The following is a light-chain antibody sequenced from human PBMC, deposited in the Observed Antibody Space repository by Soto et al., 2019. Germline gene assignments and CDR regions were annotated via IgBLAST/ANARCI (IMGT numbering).Light chain of an antibody. J-gene: IGKJ5*01. CDR3: PPYNNCPPIT. V-gene: IGKV3-15*01. Sequence: EIGLTQSPGTLSLSPGERATLSCRASQGVSSDLAWYHQKPGQAPRLPIYGASTRATGIPARFSGSGSGTEFTLTISSLQYADFAVHYCPPYNNCPPITSGQGTRLAIK. CDR2: GAS. CDR1: QGVSSD.